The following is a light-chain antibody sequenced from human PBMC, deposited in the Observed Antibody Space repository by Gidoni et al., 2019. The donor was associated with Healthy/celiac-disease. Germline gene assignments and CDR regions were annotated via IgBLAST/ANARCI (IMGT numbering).Light chain of an antibody. J-gene: IGKJ1*01. CDR2: GAS. Sequence: ELVLTPSPGTLSWSPGERATLSCRASQSVSSSYLAWYQQKPGQAPRLLSYGASSRATVSPDRFSGGVSGTDFTLTISRLEPEDFAVYYCQQYGSSPWTFGQGTKVEIK. V-gene: IGKV3-20*01. CDR3: QQYGSSPWT. CDR1: QSVSSSY.